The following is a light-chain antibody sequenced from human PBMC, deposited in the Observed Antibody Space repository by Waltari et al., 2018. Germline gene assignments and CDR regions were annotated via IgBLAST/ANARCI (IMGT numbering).Light chain of an antibody. CDR3: QKYGTLPAT. V-gene: IGKV3-20*01. CDR2: DAS. J-gene: IGKJ1*01. Sequence: EIVLTQSPGTLSLSPGERATLSCRASQSVSRTLAGYQQKPGQAPRLRIYDASTRSTGMPDRFSGSGVGTDFILTISRLEAEDFAVYYCQKYGTLPATFGQGTTVEIK. CDR1: QSVSRT.